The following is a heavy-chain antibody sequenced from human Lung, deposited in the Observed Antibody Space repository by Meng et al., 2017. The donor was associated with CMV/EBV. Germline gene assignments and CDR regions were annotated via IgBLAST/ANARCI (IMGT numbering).Heavy chain of an antibody. CDR3: AKAVFGVVIEY. V-gene: IGHV3-30*02. CDR1: GFTLKYYG. D-gene: IGHD3-3*01. Sequence: GGSLRLSCAASGFTLKYYGMHWVRQAPGKGLEWVAFIHFDGSNEHYADSVTGRFTISRDNPKNMLYLEMNSLRVEDTAVYYCAKAVFGVVIEYWGQGTLVTVSS. CDR2: IHFDGSNE. J-gene: IGHJ4*02.